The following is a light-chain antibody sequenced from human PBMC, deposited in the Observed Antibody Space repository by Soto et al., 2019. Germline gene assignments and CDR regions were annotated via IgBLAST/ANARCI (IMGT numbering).Light chain of an antibody. CDR2: GAS. V-gene: IGKV3-15*01. J-gene: IGKJ4*01. CDR3: QQYNAWPLT. Sequence: EIVLTQSPATLSVSQGERATLSCRASGSVSNNLSWYQQKPCQAPRLLIYGASARATGIPARFSGSGSGTEFTLTISGLQSEDFAVYYCQQYNAWPLTFGGGTKVAIK. CDR1: GSVSNN.